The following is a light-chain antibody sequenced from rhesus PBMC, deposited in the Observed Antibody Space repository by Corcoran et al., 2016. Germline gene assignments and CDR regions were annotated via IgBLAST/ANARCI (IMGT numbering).Light chain of an antibody. Sequence: DIQMTQSPSSLSASVGDTVTITCRASQGISSYLAWYQQNPGKAPKLLIYKASTLQSGVPSRFRGSGSGTDFTLTISSLQPEDFATYYCQQHNSYPRTLGQGTKVEIK. CDR2: KAS. CDR3: QQHNSYPRT. V-gene: IGKV1-25*01. J-gene: IGKJ1*01. CDR1: QGISSY.